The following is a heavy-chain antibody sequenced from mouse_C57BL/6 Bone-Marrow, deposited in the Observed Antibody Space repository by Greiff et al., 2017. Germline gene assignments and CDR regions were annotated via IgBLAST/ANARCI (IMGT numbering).Heavy chain of an antibody. CDR2: LDPSDSYT. Sequence: QVQLQQSGAELVMPGASVKLSCKASGYTFTSYWMHWVKQRPGQGLEWIGELDPSDSYTNYNQKFKGKSTLTVDKSSSTAYMQLSSLTSEDSAVYYCAREGDYYGSSPFAYWGQGTLVTVSA. J-gene: IGHJ3*01. CDR1: GYTFTSYW. CDR3: AREGDYYGSSPFAY. D-gene: IGHD1-1*01. V-gene: IGHV1-69*01.